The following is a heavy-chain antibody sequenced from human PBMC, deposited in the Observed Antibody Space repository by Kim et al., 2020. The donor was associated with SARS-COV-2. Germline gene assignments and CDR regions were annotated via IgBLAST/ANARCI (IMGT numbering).Heavy chain of an antibody. Sequence: GGSLRLSCAASGFTFSSYSMNWVRQAPGKGLEWVSSISSSSSYIYYADSVKGRFTISRDNAKNSLYLQMNSLRAEDTAVYYCARDRYRWFGELLVGATLLHDAFDIWGQGTMVTVSS. J-gene: IGHJ3*02. V-gene: IGHV3-21*01. CDR2: ISSSSSYI. CDR3: ARDRYRWFGELLVGATLLHDAFDI. CDR1: GFTFSSYS. D-gene: IGHD3-10*01.